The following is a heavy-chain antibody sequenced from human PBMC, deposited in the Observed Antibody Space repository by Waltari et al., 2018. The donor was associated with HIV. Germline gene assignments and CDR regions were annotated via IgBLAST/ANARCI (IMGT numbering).Heavy chain of an antibody. Sequence: EVQLVESGGGSIQSGGSLRLSCAASGFIFANCWMHWVRQAPGKGLMWVARGNSEGTTTNYADSVKRWFTICRDNAHHTVHLQMNGLRVEDTAVYFCTRIYFYWSHFDFWGQGALVTVSA. V-gene: IGHV3-74*01. J-gene: IGHJ4*02. D-gene: IGHD2-21*01. CDR3: TRIYFYWSHFDF. CDR1: GFIFANCW. CDR2: GNSEGTTT.